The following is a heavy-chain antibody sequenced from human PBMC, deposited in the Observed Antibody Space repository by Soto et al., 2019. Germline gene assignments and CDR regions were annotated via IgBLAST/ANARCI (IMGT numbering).Heavy chain of an antibody. Sequence: SVKVSCKGSGGTFSSYAISWVRQAPGCGLEWMGGMVPIFGTANYAQKFQGRVTITADQSKSTAYMVRSSLRSEDTAVYYCATTCTSYYGLWSAYNTQYNWFDPWGHGTPVTVSS. V-gene: IGHV1-69*13. CDR2: MVPIFGTA. D-gene: IGHD3-3*01. J-gene: IGHJ5*02. CDR3: ATTCTSYYGLWSAYNTQYNWFDP. CDR1: GGTFSSYA.